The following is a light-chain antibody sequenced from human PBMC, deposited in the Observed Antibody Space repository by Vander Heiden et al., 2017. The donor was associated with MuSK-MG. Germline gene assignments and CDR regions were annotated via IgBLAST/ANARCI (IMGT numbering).Light chain of an antibody. CDR3: QQSDSTPYT. CDR1: QSISSY. Sequence: DIQMTQSPSSLSASVGDRVTITCRASQSISSYLNWYQQKPGEAPKLLIYAASSLQSGVPSRFSGSGSGTDFTLTISRLQPEDFATYYCQQSDSTPYTFGQGTKLDIK. V-gene: IGKV1-39*01. CDR2: AAS. J-gene: IGKJ2*01.